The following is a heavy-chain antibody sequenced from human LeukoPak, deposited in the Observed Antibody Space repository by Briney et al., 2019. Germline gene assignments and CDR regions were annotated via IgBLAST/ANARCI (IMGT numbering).Heavy chain of an antibody. D-gene: IGHD2-2*01. Sequence: PGGSLRLSCAASGFTFSNNWMTWVRQAPGKGLEWVANIKRDESETYYADCVKGRFTISRNIAKNSLYLQRNSLGAEDKAVYYCATYCSSNAREVQHWGQGTLVIVSS. CDR2: IKRDESET. V-gene: IGHV3-7*01. J-gene: IGHJ1*01. CDR1: GFTFSNNW. CDR3: ATYCSSNAREVQH.